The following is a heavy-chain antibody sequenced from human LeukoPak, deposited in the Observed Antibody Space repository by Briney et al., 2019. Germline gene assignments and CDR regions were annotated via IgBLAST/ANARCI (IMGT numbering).Heavy chain of an antibody. CDR3: TRDSGYNAFDI. V-gene: IGHV3-48*04. CDR1: GFTFSSYA. J-gene: IGHJ3*02. Sequence: GGSLRLSCAASGFTFSSYAMHWVRQAPGKGLEWVSYISSSSSTIYYADSVKGRFTISRDNAKNSLYLQMNSLRAEDTAVYYCTRDSGYNAFDIWGQGTMVTVSS. CDR2: ISSSSSTI. D-gene: IGHD5-12*01.